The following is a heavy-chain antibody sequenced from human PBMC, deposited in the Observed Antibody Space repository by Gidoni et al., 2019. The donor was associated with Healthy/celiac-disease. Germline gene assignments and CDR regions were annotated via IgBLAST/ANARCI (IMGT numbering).Heavy chain of an antibody. CDR1: GYTVTSYS. D-gene: IGHD2-2*01. J-gene: IGHJ5*02. CDR2: INTNTGNP. Sequence: QVQLVQSGSELKKPGASVQVSCKASGYTVTSYSLNWVRQAPGQGLEWMGWINTNTGNPTYAQCFTGRFVFSLDTSVSTAYLQISSLKAEDTAVYYCAREDSLGIVVVPAAMSVFDPWGQGTLVTVSS. CDR3: AREDSLGIVVVPAAMSVFDP. V-gene: IGHV7-4-1*02.